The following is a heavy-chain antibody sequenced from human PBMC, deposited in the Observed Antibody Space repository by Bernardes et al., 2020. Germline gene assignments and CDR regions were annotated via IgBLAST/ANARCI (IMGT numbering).Heavy chain of an antibody. Sequence: GGSLRLSCAASGFTFTNFWMSWVRQAPGKGLEWVANIKGDGSEKYYVDSVKGRFTISRDNAQNSLYLQMNNLRGEDTAVYYCTKTAVAAAGDYWGQGTLVTVSS. CDR1: GFTFTNFW. D-gene: IGHD2-2*01. CDR3: TKTAVAAAGDY. CDR2: IKGDGSEK. V-gene: IGHV3-7*01. J-gene: IGHJ4*02.